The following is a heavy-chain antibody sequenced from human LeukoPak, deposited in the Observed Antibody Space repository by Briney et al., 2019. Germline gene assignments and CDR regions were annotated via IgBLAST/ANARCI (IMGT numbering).Heavy chain of an antibody. CDR1: GFTFSSSS. V-gene: IGHV3-21*04. J-gene: IGHJ4*02. Sequence: GGSLRLSCAASGFTFSSSSMNWVRQAPGKGLEWVSSISSTSGHIFYADSVKGRFTISRDNAKNSLYLQMNSLRVDDTAVYYCARDLCWGCFDDWGQGNLVTVSS. D-gene: IGHD3-10*02. CDR2: ISSTSGHI. CDR3: ARDLCWGCFDD.